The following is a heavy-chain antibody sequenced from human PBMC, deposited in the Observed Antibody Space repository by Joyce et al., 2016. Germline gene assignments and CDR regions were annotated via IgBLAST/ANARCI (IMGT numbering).Heavy chain of an antibody. J-gene: IGHJ3*01. V-gene: IGHV4-59*11. CDR2: IYSNGIT. CDR3: ARGGPSDAFDV. Sequence: QVQMQESGPGLVKPSETLSLTCSVSGGSMINQYWSWIRQPPGKGLEWIGYIYSNGITNSDPSLKSRVAMLVDISKNQFSLSLSSVTVADTAVYYCARGGPSDAFDVWGQGTMIAVSS. CDR1: GGSMINQY.